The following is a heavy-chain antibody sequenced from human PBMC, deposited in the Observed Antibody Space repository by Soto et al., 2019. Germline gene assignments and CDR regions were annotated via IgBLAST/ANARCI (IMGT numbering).Heavy chain of an antibody. D-gene: IGHD3-22*01. CDR2: IYWDDDK. CDR1: GFSLSTSGVG. Sequence: SGPTLVNPTQTLTLTCTFSGFSLSTSGVGVGWIRQPPGKALEWLALIYWDDDKRYSPSLKSRLTITKDTSKNQVVLTMTNMDPVDTATYYCARHRGYYYDSSGNYPDYWGQGTLVTVSS. V-gene: IGHV2-5*02. CDR3: ARHRGYYYDSSGNYPDY. J-gene: IGHJ4*02.